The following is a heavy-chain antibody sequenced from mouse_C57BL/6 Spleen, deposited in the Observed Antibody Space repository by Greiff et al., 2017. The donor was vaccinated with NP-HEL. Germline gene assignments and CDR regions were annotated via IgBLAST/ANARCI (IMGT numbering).Heavy chain of an antibody. CDR1: GYSITSGYY. J-gene: IGHJ2*01. Sequence: EVKLMESGPGLVKPSQSLSLTCSVTGYSITSGYYWNWIRQFPGNKLEWMGYISYDGSNNYNPSLKNRISITRDTSKNQFFLKLNSVTTEDTATYYCARGITTGFYWGQGTTLTVSS. D-gene: IGHD1-1*01. CDR3: ARGITTGFY. CDR2: ISYDGSN. V-gene: IGHV3-6*01.